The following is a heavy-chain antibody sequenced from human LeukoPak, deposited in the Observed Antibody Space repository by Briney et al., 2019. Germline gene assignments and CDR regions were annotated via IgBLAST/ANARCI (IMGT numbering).Heavy chain of an antibody. D-gene: IGHD6-19*01. J-gene: IGHJ5*02. CDR1: GYTFTSYG. CDR3: ATEVLAVAGRQALNWFDP. V-gene: IGHV1-24*01. CDR2: FDPEDGET. Sequence: ASVKVSCKASGYTFTSYGISWVRQAPGKGLEWMGGFDPEDGETIYAQKFQGRVTMTEDTSTDTAYMELSSLRSEDTAVYYCATEVLAVAGRQALNWFDPWGQGTLVTVSS.